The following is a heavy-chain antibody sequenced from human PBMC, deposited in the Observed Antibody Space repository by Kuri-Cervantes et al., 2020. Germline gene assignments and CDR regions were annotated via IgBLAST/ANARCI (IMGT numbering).Heavy chain of an antibody. Sequence: GGSLRLSCAASGFTFSSYWMSWVRQAPGKGLGWVANIKQDGSEKYYVDSVKGRFTISRDNSKNTLYLQMNSLRAEDTAVYYCARDEYYYDSSGYSLPYWGQGTLVTVSS. CDR3: ARDEYYYDSSGYSLPY. CDR1: GFTFSSYW. J-gene: IGHJ4*02. D-gene: IGHD3-22*01. CDR2: IKQDGSEK. V-gene: IGHV3-7*01.